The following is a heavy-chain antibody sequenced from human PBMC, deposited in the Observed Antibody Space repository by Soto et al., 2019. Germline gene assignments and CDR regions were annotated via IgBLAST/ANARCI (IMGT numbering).Heavy chain of an antibody. Sequence: SETLSLTCTVSVGSIRDYYWAWIRQPPGKGLEWIGSIFYTGSTDYNPSLKSRVSISLATSKNQFSLSLVSVTSADTAVYYCARVNRGAFDYWGQGALVTVSS. V-gene: IGHV4-59*01. CDR1: VGSIRDYY. CDR2: IFYTGST. CDR3: ARVNRGAFDY. J-gene: IGHJ4*02.